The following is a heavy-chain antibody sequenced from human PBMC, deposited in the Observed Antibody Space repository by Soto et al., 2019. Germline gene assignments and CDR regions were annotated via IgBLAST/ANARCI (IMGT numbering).Heavy chain of an antibody. D-gene: IGHD4-17*01. CDR1: GGSISGGVGGLYY. CDR3: AREVIPLTTDWYFDL. Sequence: QLQLRESGPGLVKPSETLSLTCTVSGGSISGGVGGLYYWSWIRQPPGKGLEWIGYIYDSGSTYYNPSLKSRVSISLDTSKNQFSLRLSSVTAADTVVYYCAREVIPLTTDWYFDLWGRGTLVTGSS. CDR2: IYDSGST. J-gene: IGHJ2*01. V-gene: IGHV4-30-4*01.